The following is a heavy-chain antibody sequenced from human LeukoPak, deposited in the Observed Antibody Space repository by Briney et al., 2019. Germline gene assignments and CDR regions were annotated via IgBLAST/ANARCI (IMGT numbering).Heavy chain of an antibody. V-gene: IGHV3-23*01. D-gene: IGHD3-3*01. CDR2: ISGSGGST. CDR1: GFTFSSYS. CDR3: AKDPTHYDFWSGYTSGAFDI. Sequence: PGGSLRLSCAASGFTFSSYSMNWVRQAPGKGLEWVSAISGSGGSTYYADSVKGRFTISRDNSKNTLYLQMNSLRAEDTAVYYCAKDPTHYDFWSGYTSGAFDIWGQGTMVTVSS. J-gene: IGHJ3*02.